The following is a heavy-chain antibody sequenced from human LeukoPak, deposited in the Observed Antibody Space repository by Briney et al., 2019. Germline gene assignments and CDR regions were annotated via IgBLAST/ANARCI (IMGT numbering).Heavy chain of an antibody. CDR3: AKAGGYSGYGDY. CDR2: IYSGGST. CDR1: GFTVCSNY. Sequence: GGSLRLSCAASGFTVCSNYMSWVRQAPGKGLEWVSVIYSGGSTYYADSVKGRFTITRDNSKNTLYLQMNSLRAEDTAVYYCAKAGGYSGYGDYWGQGTLVTVSS. D-gene: IGHD5-12*01. J-gene: IGHJ4*02. V-gene: IGHV3-53*01.